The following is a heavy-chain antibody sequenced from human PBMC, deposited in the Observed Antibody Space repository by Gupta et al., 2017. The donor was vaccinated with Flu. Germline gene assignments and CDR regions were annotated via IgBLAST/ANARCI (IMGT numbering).Heavy chain of an antibody. CDR3: VKEIRYFWSAYYNDGFDV. CDR2: IRWDSGSI. Sequence: EVQLVESGGDLVQPGRSLSLTCAASGFTFDDYALHWVRQAPGKGLEWVSGIRWDSGSIDYVESVKGRFTISRDNAKNSLYLQMNSLRAEDTALYYCVKEIRYFWSAYYNDGFDVWGQGTMVTVSS. J-gene: IGHJ3*01. D-gene: IGHD3-3*01. CDR1: GFTFDDYA. V-gene: IGHV3-9*01.